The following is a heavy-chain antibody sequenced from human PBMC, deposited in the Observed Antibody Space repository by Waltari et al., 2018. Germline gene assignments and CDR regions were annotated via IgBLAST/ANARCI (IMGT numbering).Heavy chain of an antibody. CDR3: AKGSFEGGFDY. Sequence: QVQLQQSGPGLLRPSQTLSLTCAISGNSVSDDLAAWNWIRQSPSRGLEWLGRTYYRSNWYNDYALSVESRITINPDTSKNQFSLHLNYLTPEDTAVYFCAKGSFEGGFDYWGHGTLVIVSS. V-gene: IGHV6-1*01. CDR1: GNSVSDDLAA. CDR2: TYYRSNWYN. J-gene: IGHJ4*01. D-gene: IGHD3-16*01.